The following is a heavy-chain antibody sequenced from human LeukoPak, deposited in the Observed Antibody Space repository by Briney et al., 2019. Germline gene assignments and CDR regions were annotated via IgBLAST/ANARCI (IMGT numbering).Heavy chain of an antibody. CDR3: ARDGPGVDY. CDR2: IGHDGSNK. D-gene: IGHD7-27*01. CDR1: GFTLSSYG. Sequence: PGRSLRLSCAASGFTLSSYGVHWVRQAPGRGLEWVAVIGHDGSNKYYADSVKGRFSTSRDTSKNTVYLQLNSLRVEDTAVYYCARDGPGVDYWGQGTLVTVSS. V-gene: IGHV3-33*01. J-gene: IGHJ4*02.